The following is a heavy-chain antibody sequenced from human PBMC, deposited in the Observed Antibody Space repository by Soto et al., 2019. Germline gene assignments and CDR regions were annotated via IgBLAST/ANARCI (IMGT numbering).Heavy chain of an antibody. V-gene: IGHV4-4*02. D-gene: IGHD3-22*01. CDR2: ISHSGIT. Sequence: VQLQESGPGLVRPSGALSVTCAVSGDSISRSHWWSWVRQSPGKGLEWIGEISHSGITNYNPSLKSRVTISGDKSKNPLSLKLTSVTAADTAVYYCARVRYDRSGFDHWGQGTLVSVSS. CDR3: ARVRYDRSGFDH. J-gene: IGHJ4*02. CDR1: GDSISRSHW.